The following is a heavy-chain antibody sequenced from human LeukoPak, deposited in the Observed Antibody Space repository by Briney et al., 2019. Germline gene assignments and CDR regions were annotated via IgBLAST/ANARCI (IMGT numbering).Heavy chain of an antibody. J-gene: IGHJ6*02. Sequence: GGSLRLSCAASGFTFSSYSMNWVRQAPGKGLEWILSISSSSSYIYYADSVKGRFTISRDNAKNSLYLQMNSLRAEDTAVYYCARSPRYYYGMDVWGQGTTVTVSS. CDR1: GFTFSSYS. CDR3: ARSPRYYYGMDV. V-gene: IGHV3-21*01. CDR2: ISSSSSYI.